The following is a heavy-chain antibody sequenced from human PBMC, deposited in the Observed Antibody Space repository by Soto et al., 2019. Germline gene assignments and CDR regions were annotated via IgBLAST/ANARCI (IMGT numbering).Heavy chain of an antibody. V-gene: IGHV4-34*01. Sequence: ETLSLTCAVYGGSFSGYYWSWIRQPPGKGLEWIGEINHSGSTNYNPSLKSRVTISVDTSKNQFSLKLSSVTAADTAVYYCARGGFFAPLGDWGQGTLFTVSS. CDR3: ARGGFFAPLGD. CDR1: GGSFSGYY. D-gene: IGHD3-3*01. J-gene: IGHJ4*02. CDR2: INHSGST.